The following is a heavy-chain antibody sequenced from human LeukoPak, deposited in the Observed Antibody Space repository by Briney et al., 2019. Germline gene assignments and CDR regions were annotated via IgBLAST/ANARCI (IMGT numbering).Heavy chain of an antibody. CDR2: NSGGST. CDR1: GFTFSSYA. CDR3: TTAIPTYYYGSGY. D-gene: IGHD3-10*01. Sequence: GGSLRLSCAASGFTFSSYAVYWVRQAPGKGLEWVSSNSGGSTYYADSVKGRFSISRDNSKNTLYLQMNSLKTEDTAVYYCTTAIPTYYYGSGYWGQGTLVTVSS. J-gene: IGHJ4*02. V-gene: IGHV3-23*01.